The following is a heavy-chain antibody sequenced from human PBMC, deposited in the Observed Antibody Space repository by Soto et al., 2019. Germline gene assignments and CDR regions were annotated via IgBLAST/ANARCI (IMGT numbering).Heavy chain of an antibody. CDR2: ISYDGSNK. J-gene: IGHJ4*02. Sequence: PGGSLRLSCAASGFTFSSYGMHWVRQAPGKGLEWVAVISYDGSNKYYADSVKGRFTISRDNSKNTLYLQMNSLRAEDTAVHYCAKDRSGYRGFQAFDYWGQGTLVTVYS. V-gene: IGHV3-30*18. CDR1: GFTFSSYG. CDR3: AKDRSGYRGFQAFDY. D-gene: IGHD3-9*01.